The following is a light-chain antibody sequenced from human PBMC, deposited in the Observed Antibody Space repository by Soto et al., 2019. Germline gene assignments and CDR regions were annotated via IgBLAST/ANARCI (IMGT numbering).Light chain of an antibody. CDR3: QSFASSLSASEV. Sequence: QSVLTQPPSVSGAPGQRVTISCTGSSSNIGAGYDVNWYQQVPGTAPKLLVYGRNNRPSGVPDRFSGSKSGTSASLAITGLQAEDEADYYCQSFASSLSASEVFGTGTKVTVL. CDR1: SSNIGAGYD. V-gene: IGLV1-40*01. J-gene: IGLJ1*01. CDR2: GRN.